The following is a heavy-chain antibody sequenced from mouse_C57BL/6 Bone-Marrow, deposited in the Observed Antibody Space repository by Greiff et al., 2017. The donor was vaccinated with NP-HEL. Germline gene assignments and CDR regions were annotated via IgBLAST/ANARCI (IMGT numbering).Heavy chain of an antibody. Sequence: VQRVESGAELVRPGTSVKMSCKASGYTFTNYWIGWAKQRPGHGLEWIGDIYPGGGYTNYNEKFKGKATLTADKSSSTAYMQFSSLTSEDSAIYYCARRWLPWGQGTSVTVSS. J-gene: IGHJ4*01. V-gene: IGHV1-63*01. CDR1: GYTFTNYW. D-gene: IGHD2-2*01. CDR3: ARRWLP. CDR2: IYPGGGYT.